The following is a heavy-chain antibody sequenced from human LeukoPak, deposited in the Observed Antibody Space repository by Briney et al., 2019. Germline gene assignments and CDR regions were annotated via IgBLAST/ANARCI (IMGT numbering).Heavy chain of an antibody. CDR2: TYYRSMWYN. Sequence: SQTLSLTCAISGDSVSNESAAWNWIRQSPSRGLEWLGRTYYRSMWYNDYAVSVKSRITINPDTSKDQFSLQLNSVTPEDTPVYYCESQVNIGFDHWGQGTLVTVSS. CDR1: GDSVSNESAA. CDR3: ESQVNIGFDH. D-gene: IGHD2/OR15-2a*01. J-gene: IGHJ4*02. V-gene: IGHV6-1*01.